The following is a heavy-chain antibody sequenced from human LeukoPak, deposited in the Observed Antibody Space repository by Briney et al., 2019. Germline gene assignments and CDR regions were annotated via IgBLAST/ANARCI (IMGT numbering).Heavy chain of an antibody. CDR1: GYTFTGYY. V-gene: IGHV1-2*02. CDR3: ARGRGDYHGFSSHHFDY. J-gene: IGHJ4*02. Sequence: EASVKLSCKASGYTFTGYYMHWVRPAPGQGIGWMGWINPNSGGTNYAQKFQGRVTMTRDTSISTAYMELSMLSSVTAADTAVYYCARGRGDYHGFSSHHFDYWGQGTLVTVSS. CDR2: INPNSGGT. D-gene: IGHD3-10*01.